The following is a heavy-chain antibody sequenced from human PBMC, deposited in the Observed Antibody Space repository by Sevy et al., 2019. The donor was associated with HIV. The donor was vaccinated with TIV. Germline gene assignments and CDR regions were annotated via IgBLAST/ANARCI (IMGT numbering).Heavy chain of an antibody. CDR1: GFNVSSNY. D-gene: IGHD3-22*01. CDR2: IDSGGST. V-gene: IGHV3-53*01. CDR3: ARGDSSGYFDY. J-gene: IGHJ4*02. Sequence: GRSLRLSCAAPGFNVSSNYTTWVRQAPGKGLEWVSVIDSGGSTYYADSVKGRFTVSRDNPRNTLYVQMNSLRVEDTAVYYCARGDSSGYFDYWGQGTLVTVSS.